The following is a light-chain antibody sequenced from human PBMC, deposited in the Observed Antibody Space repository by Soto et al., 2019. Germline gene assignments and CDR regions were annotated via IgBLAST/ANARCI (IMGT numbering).Light chain of an antibody. CDR1: QSVTSTS. Sequence: IVLTQSPGTLSLSPGERATLSCRASQSVTSTSLAWYQQKPGQAPRLLMYGASSRATGTPDRISGGGSGTDFTLTISRLEPEDFAVYYCQHYVTSSITFGQGTRLESK. CDR3: QHYVTSSIT. J-gene: IGKJ5*01. V-gene: IGKV3-20*01. CDR2: GAS.